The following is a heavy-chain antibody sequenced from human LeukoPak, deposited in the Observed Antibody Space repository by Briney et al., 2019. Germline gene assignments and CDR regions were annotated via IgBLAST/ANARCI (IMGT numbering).Heavy chain of an antibody. Sequence: PSQTLSLTCTVSGGAVTSGGNYWSWIRQHPGKGLEWIGYMSDSGHTYYNPSLKSRVTISVDTSKNQFSLKLRSLTAADTAIYFCARGATTTGDFDYWGRGTLVTVSS. V-gene: IGHV4-31*03. D-gene: IGHD1-1*01. J-gene: IGHJ4*02. CDR3: ARGATTTGDFDY. CDR1: GGAVTSGGNY. CDR2: MSDSGHT.